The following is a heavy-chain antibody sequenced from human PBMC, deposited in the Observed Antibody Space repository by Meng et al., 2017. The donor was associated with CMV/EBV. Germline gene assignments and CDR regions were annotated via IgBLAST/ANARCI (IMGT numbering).Heavy chain of an antibody. D-gene: IGHD3-22*01. Sequence: YPFTGYYMHWVRQAPGQGLEWMGWINPNSGGTNYAQKFQGRVTMTRDTSISTAYMELSRLRSDDTAVYYCANLGGDYYDSSGSSLDYWGQGTLVTVSS. CDR1: YPFTGYY. CDR2: INPNSGGT. V-gene: IGHV1-2*02. J-gene: IGHJ4*02. CDR3: ANLGGDYYDSSGSSLDY.